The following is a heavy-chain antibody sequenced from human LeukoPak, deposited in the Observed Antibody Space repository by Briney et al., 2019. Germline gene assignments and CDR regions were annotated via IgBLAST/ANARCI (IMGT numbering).Heavy chain of an antibody. Sequence: ASVKVSCKVSGYTLTELSMHWVRQAPGKGLEWMGGFDPEDGETIYAQKFQGRVTMTEDTSTDTANMELSSLRSEDTAVYYCATDCSGGSCYSGGFNYWGQGTLVTVSS. J-gene: IGHJ4*02. CDR2: FDPEDGET. D-gene: IGHD2-15*01. CDR1: GYTLTELS. CDR3: ATDCSGGSCYSGGFNY. V-gene: IGHV1-24*01.